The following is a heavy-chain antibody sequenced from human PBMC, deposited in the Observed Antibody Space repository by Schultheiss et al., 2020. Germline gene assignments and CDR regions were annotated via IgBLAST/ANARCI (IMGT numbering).Heavy chain of an antibody. V-gene: IGHV1-18*01. J-gene: IGHJ5*02. D-gene: IGHD2-15*01. CDR2: ISANSGNT. Sequence: ASVKVSCKASGYTFTSYGISWVRQAPGQGLEWMGWISANSGNTNYAHNVQDRVTLTTDTSTSTAYMELRSLRSDDTAVYYCAKFDCSGGSCYLPTPTWFDPWGQGTLVTVSS. CDR3: AKFDCSGGSCYLPTPTWFDP. CDR1: GYTFTSYG.